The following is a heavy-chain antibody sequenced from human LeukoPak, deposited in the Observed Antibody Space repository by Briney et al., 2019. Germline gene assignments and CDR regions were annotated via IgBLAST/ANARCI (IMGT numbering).Heavy chain of an antibody. V-gene: IGHV4-31*03. Sequence: SETLSLTCTVSGVSISSGGFYWNWLRQHPGKGLEWIGYIYYSGSTYYNPSLKSRVTISVDTSKNQFSLKVSSVSAADTAVYCCARGNRPYGEHEAFDIWGHGTTVTVSP. CDR3: ARGNRPYGEHEAFDI. CDR2: IYYSGST. J-gene: IGHJ3*02. D-gene: IGHD3-10*01. CDR1: GVSISSGGFY.